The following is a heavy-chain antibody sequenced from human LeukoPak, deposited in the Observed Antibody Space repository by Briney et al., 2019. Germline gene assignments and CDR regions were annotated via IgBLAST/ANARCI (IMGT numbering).Heavy chain of an antibody. CDR1: GYTFTSYG. D-gene: IGHD3-22*01. CDR3: ARVEGFDTSTYYYVY. J-gene: IGHJ4*02. CDR2: INPSGGST. V-gene: IGHV1-46*01. Sequence: ASVKVSCKASGYTFTSYGISWVRQAPGQGLEWMGIINPSGGSTSYAQKFQGRVTMTRDTSTSTVYMELYSLRSEDTAVYYCARVEGFDTSTYYYVYWGQGTLVTVSS.